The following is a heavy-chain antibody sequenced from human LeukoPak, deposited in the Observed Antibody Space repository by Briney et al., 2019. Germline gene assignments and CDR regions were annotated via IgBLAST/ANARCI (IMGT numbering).Heavy chain of an antibody. V-gene: IGHV3-11*01. Sequence: GGSLRLSCAASGFTFSDYYMSWIRQAPGKGLEWVSYISSSGSTIYYADSVKGRFTISRDNSKNTLYLQMNSLRAEDTAVYYCARDLGEGYCSGGSCYSGWFDPWGQGTLVTVSS. CDR1: GFTFSDYY. D-gene: IGHD2-15*01. J-gene: IGHJ5*02. CDR3: ARDLGEGYCSGGSCYSGWFDP. CDR2: ISSSGSTI.